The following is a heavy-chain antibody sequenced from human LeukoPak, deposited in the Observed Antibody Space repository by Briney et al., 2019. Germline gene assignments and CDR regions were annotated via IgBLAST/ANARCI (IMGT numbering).Heavy chain of an antibody. D-gene: IGHD3-3*01. CDR2: IKQDGSEK. V-gene: IGHV3-7*01. J-gene: IGHJ3*02. Sequence: GGSLRLSCAASRFTFSSYWMSWVRQAPGKGLEWVANIKQDGSEKYYVDSVKGRFTISRDNAKNSLYLQMNSLRAEDTAVYYCASSSNYDPHDAFDIWGQGTVVTVSS. CDR1: RFTFSSYW. CDR3: ASSSNYDPHDAFDI.